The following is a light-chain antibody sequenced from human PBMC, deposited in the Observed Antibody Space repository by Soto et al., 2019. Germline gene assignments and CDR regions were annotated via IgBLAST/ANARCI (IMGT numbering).Light chain of an antibody. CDR3: QNYYNWPTT. Sequence: EIVMTQSPATLSVSPGERATLSCGASQSASSHLAWYQQKPGQAPSLLIYGASTRATGIPARFSGSGSGTEFTLTICSLQSEEFAVYYCQNYYNWPTTFGQGTKVEIK. J-gene: IGKJ1*01. CDR1: QSASSH. V-gene: IGKV3-15*01. CDR2: GAS.